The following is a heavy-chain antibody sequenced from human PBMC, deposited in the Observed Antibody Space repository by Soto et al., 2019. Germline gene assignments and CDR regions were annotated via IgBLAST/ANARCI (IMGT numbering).Heavy chain of an antibody. CDR3: AKFTEPGYSSIWYYFEY. Sequence: PGGSLRLSCVGSGFTFSCYSMAWVRQSPGRGLEWVASISSRSTNIDYADSVKGRFTSSRDNAKNLVSLQMSSLRGEDTALYYCAKFTEPGYSSIWYYFEYWGQGTPVTSPQ. D-gene: IGHD6-19*01. J-gene: IGHJ4*02. V-gene: IGHV3-21*06. CDR2: ISSRSTNI. CDR1: GFTFSCYS.